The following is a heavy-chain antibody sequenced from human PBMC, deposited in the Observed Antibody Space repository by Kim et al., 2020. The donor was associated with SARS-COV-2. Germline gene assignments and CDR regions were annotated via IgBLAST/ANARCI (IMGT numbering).Heavy chain of an antibody. D-gene: IGHD4-17*01. V-gene: IGHV4-31*02. CDR2: ST. J-gene: IGHJ4*02. CDR3: ARVDGGGFDY. Sequence: STYYNPSLKSRVTISVDPSKNQFSLKLSSVTAADTAVYYCARVDGGGFDYWGQGTLVTVSS.